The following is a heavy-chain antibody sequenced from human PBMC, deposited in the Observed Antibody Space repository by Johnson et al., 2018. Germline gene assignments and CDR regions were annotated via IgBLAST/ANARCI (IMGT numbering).Heavy chain of an antibody. CDR3: AREATMVRELYAYDYMDV. CDR2: ISWDGGST. J-gene: IGHJ6*03. D-gene: IGHD3-10*01. V-gene: IGHV3-43*01. Sequence: EVQLLETGGVVVQPGGSLRLSCAASGFTFDDYSMHWVRQAPGKGLEWVSLISWDGGSTYYADSVKGRFTISRDNAKNSLYLQMNSLRAEDTAVFYCAREATMVRELYAYDYMDVWGKGTTVTVSS. CDR1: GFTFDDYS.